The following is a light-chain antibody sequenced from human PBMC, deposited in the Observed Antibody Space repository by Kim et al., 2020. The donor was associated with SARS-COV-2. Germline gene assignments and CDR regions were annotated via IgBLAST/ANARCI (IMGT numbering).Light chain of an antibody. CDR2: AAS. Sequence: DIQLTQSPSSLSASVGDGVTITCRASQGISSNLAWYQQKPGKAPRLLIYAASTLESGVPSRFSGRGSGTEFTLAINSLQPEDFATYYCQQIDSFPLTFGGGTKVEIK. CDR1: QGISSN. J-gene: IGKJ4*01. CDR3: QQIDSFPLT. V-gene: IGKV1-9*01.